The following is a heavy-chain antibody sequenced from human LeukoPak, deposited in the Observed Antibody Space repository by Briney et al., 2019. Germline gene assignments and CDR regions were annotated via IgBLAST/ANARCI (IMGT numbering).Heavy chain of an antibody. J-gene: IGHJ4*02. CDR1: GYTYTSYY. CDR3: ASSSGWYEGVFDY. CDR2: INPSGGST. D-gene: IGHD6-19*01. Sequence: ASVKVSCKASGYTYTSYYMHWVRQAPGQGLEWMGIINPSGGSTSYAQKFQGRVTITTDESTSTAYMELSSLRSEDTAVYYCASSSGWYEGVFDYWGQGTLVTVSS. V-gene: IGHV1-46*01.